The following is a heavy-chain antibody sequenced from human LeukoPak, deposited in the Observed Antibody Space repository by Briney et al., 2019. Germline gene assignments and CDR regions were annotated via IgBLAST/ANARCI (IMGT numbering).Heavy chain of an antibody. J-gene: IGHJ4*02. CDR3: ARLNPLYCSSTSCKYFDY. V-gene: IGHV4-61*02. Sequence: ASETLSLTCTVSGGSISSGSYYWSWIRQPAGKGLEWIGRIYTSGSTNYNPSLKSRVTISVDTSKNQFSLKLSSVTAADTAVYYCARLNPLYCSSTSCKYFDYWGQGTLVTVSS. CDR1: GGSISSGSYY. CDR2: IYTSGST. D-gene: IGHD2-2*01.